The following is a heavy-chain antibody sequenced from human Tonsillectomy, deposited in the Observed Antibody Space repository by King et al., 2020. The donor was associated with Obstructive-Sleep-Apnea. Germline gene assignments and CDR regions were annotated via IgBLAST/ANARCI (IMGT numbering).Heavy chain of an antibody. CDR1: GYTFTSYG. J-gene: IGHJ6*02. D-gene: IGHD2-2*01. CDR2: ISAYNGNT. Sequence: VQLVESGAEVKKPGASVKVSCKASGYTFTSYGISWVRQAPGQGLEWRGWISAYNGNTNYAQKLQGRVTMTTDTSTSTAYMELRSLRSDDTAVYYCAREGGCSSTSCYGFYYYYGMDVWGQGTTVTVSS. CDR3: AREGGCSSTSCYGFYYYYGMDV. V-gene: IGHV1-18*04.